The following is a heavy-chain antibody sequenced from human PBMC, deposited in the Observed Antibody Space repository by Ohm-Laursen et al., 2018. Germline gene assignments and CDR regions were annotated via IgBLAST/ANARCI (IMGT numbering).Heavy chain of an antibody. CDR3: ARDKAVVTAPHDAFAI. V-gene: IGHV1-46*01. CDR2: INPSAGRT. CDR1: GYTFTSYY. Sequence: ASVKVSCKVSGYTFTSYYIHWVRQAPGQGLEWMGTINPSAGRTSYAQRFQGRLTMTRDTSTSTVYMEMSSLRSEDTAVYYCARDKAVVTAPHDAFAIWGQGTMVTVSS. D-gene: IGHD4-23*01. J-gene: IGHJ3*02.